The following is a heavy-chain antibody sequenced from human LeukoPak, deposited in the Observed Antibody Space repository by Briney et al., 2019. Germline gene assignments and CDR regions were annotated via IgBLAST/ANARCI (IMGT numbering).Heavy chain of an antibody. D-gene: IGHD4-17*01. CDR1: GFTFSSYA. J-gene: IGHJ4*02. CDR3: ARDNSSGTTPFDY. CDR2: IYSGGST. Sequence: PGGSLRLSCAASGFTFSSYAMSWVRQAPGKGLEWVSVIYSGGSTYYADSVKGRFTISRDNSKNTLYLQMNSLRAEDTAVYYCARDNSSGTTPFDYWVQGTLVTVSS. V-gene: IGHV3-66*01.